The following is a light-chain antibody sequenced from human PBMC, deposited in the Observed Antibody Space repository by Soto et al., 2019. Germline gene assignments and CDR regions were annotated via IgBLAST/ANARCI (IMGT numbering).Light chain of an antibody. CDR3: QTWGTGIVV. CDR1: SGHSSYA. CDR2: LNSDGSH. J-gene: IGLJ2*01. V-gene: IGLV4-69*01. Sequence: QPVLTQSPSASASLGASVKLTCTLSSGHSSYAIAWHQQQPEKGPRYWMKLNSDGSHSKGDGIPDRFSGSSSGAERYLTISSLQSEDEADSYCQTWGTGIVVFGGGTKVTVL.